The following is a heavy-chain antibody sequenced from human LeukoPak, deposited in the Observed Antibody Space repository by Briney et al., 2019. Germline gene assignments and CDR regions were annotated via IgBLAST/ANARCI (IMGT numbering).Heavy chain of an antibody. CDR1: GYTFTGYY. CDR2: INPNSGGT. Sequence: ASVKVSCKASGYTFTGYYMHWVRQAPGQGLEWMGWINPNSGGTNYAQKFQGRVTMTRDTSKNQFSLKLSSVTAADTAVYYCARGIVVVPAATREAGNYINYYYYYMDVWGKGTTVTISS. CDR3: ARGIVVVPAATREAGNYINYYYYYMDV. D-gene: IGHD2-2*01. V-gene: IGHV1-2*02. J-gene: IGHJ6*03.